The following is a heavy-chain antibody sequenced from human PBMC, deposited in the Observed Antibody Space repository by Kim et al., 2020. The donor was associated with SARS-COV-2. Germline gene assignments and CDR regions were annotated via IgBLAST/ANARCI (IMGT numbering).Heavy chain of an antibody. CDR2: IKSKTDGGTT. CDR1: GFTFSNAW. J-gene: IGHJ4*02. CDR3: TTDVYTVGYYGSGRSFDY. V-gene: IGHV3-15*01. Sequence: GGSLRLSCAASGFTFSNAWMSWVRQAPGKGLEWVGRIKSKTDGGTTDYAAPVKGRFTISRDDSKNTLYLQMNSLKTEDTAVYYCTTDVYTVGYYGSGRSFDYWGQGTLVTVSS. D-gene: IGHD3-10*01.